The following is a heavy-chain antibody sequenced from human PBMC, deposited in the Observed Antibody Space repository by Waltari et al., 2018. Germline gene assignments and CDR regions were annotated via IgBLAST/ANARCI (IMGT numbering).Heavy chain of an antibody. D-gene: IGHD3-10*01. CDR3: ARVYPSGGLLWFGESRGAFDI. J-gene: IGHJ3*02. CDR1: GGTFSSYA. V-gene: IGHV1-69*01. CDR2: IIPIFGTA. Sequence: QVQLVQSGAEVKKPGSSVKVSCKASGGTFSSYAISWVRQAPGQGLEWMGGIIPIFGTANYAQKFQGRVTITADESTSTAYMELSSLRAEDTAVYYCARVYPSGGLLWFGESRGAFDIWGQGTMVTVSS.